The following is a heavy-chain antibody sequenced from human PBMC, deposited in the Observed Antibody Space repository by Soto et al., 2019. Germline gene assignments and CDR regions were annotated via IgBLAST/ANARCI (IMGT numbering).Heavy chain of an antibody. Sequence: QVQLVQSGAEVKKPGSSVKVSCKASGGTFSSYTISWVRQAPGQGLEWMGRIIPILGIANYAQKYQGRVTITADKSTSTAYMELSSLRSEDRAVYYCARLRGDSYGVPTGFDYWGQGTLVTVSS. CDR3: ARLRGDSYGVPTGFDY. D-gene: IGHD5-18*01. V-gene: IGHV1-69*02. CDR1: GGTFSSYT. J-gene: IGHJ4*02. CDR2: IIPILGIA.